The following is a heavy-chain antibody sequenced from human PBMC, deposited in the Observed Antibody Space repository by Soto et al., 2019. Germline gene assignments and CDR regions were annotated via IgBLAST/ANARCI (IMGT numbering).Heavy chain of an antibody. CDR2: IIPIFGTV. V-gene: IGHV1-69*12. CDR1: GGTFRTYA. CDR3: AKGAVAGTPTSYYYYGMDV. D-gene: IGHD6-19*01. Sequence: QVQLLQSGAEVKKPGSSVRVSCEASGGTFRTYAISWVRQAPGQGLEWMGEIIPIFGTVNYAQKFQGRVTSTADESTTTVYMDLRSLRSADTAVYDCAKGAVAGTPTSYYYYGMDVWGQGTTVNVSS. J-gene: IGHJ6*02.